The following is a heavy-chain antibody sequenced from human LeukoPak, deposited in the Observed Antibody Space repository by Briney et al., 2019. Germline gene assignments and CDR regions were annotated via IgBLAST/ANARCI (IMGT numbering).Heavy chain of an antibody. J-gene: IGHJ6*02. CDR1: GGTFSSYA. V-gene: IGHV1-69*13. CDR2: IIPIFGTA. CDR3: ARARSHYGMDV. Sequence: GASVKVSCKASGGTFSSYAISWVRQAPGQWLEWMGGIIPIFGTANYAQKFQGRVTITADESTSTAYMELSSLRSEDTAVYYCARARSHYGMDVWGQGTTVTVSS.